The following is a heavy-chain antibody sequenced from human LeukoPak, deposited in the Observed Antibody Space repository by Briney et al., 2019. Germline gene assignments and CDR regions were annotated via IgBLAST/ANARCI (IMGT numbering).Heavy chain of an antibody. J-gene: IGHJ4*02. CDR2: IWNDGSNK. V-gene: IGHV3-33*01. Sequence: GGSLRLSCAASGFTFSSYGMHWVRQAPGKGLEWVAVIWNDGSNKYYADSVKGRFTISRDNSKNTLYLQMNSLRAEDTAVYYCASGRSYYDYVWGTGYFDYWGQGTLVTASS. D-gene: IGHD3-16*01. CDR3: ASGRSYYDYVWGTGYFDY. CDR1: GFTFSSYG.